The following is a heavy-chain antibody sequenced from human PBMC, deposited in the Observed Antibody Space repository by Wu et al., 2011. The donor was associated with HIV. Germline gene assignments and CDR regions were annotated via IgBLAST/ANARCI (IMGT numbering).Heavy chain of an antibody. J-gene: IGHJ4*02. CDR2: IIPIFGTA. Sequence: QVQLVQSGAEVKKPGASVKVSCKASGYTFTSYGISWVRQAPGQGLEWMGGIIPIFGTANYAQKFQGRVTITTDESTSTAYMELSSLRSEDTAVYYCARGWRSGSYYPSFDYWGQGTLVTVSS. CDR3: ARGWRSGSYYPSFDY. D-gene: IGHD1-26*01. CDR1: GYTFTSYG. V-gene: IGHV1-69*05.